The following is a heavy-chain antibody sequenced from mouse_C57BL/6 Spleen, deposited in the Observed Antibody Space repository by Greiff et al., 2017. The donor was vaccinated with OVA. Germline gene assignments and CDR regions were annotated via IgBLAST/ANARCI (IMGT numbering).Heavy chain of an antibody. CDR2: IDPSDSYT. Sequence: QVQLQQPGAELVMPGASVKLSCKASGYTFTSYWMHWVKQRPGQGLEWIGEIDPSDSYTNYNQKFKGKSTLTVDKSSSTAYMQLSSLTSEDSAVYYCAREDPYYFDYWGQGTTLTVYS. V-gene: IGHV1-69*01. J-gene: IGHJ2*01. CDR1: GYTFTSYW. CDR3: AREDPYYFDY.